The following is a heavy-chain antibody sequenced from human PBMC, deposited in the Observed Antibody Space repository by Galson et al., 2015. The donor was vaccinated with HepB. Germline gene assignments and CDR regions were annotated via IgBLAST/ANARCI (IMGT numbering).Heavy chain of an antibody. J-gene: IGHJ4*02. CDR1: RFTFSSYA. CDR2: ISGSGGRT. CDR3: ARDQDNDFWSGYDAY. V-gene: IGHV3-23*01. Sequence: SLRLSCAASRFTFSSYAMTWVRQTPGRGLEWVSTISGSGGRTYYADSVKGRFTISRDNSNNALYLQMNSLRAEDTAVYYCARDQDNDFWSGYDAYWGQGTLVTVSS. D-gene: IGHD3-3*01.